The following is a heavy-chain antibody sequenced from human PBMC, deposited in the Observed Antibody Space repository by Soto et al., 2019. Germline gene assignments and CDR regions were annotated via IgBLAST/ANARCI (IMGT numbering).Heavy chain of an antibody. Sequence: GGSLRLSCAASGFTFSDYYMSWIRQAPGKGLEWVSYISSSGSTIYYADSVKGRFTISRDNAKNSLYLQMNSLRAEDTAVYYCARRVAVPGQYNWFDPWGQGTLVTVSS. CDR2: ISSSGSTI. CDR3: ARRVAVPGQYNWFDP. D-gene: IGHD6-19*01. J-gene: IGHJ5*02. V-gene: IGHV3-11*01. CDR1: GFTFSDYY.